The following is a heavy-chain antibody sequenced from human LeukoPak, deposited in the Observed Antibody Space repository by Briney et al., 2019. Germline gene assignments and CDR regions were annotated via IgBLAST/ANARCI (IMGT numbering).Heavy chain of an antibody. J-gene: IGHJ4*02. D-gene: IGHD6-19*01. CDR2: INPNSGDT. Sequence: ASVKVSCKASGYSFTGYYMHWVRQAPGQGLEWLAWINPNSGDTNYALKFQGRVTMTRDTSISTAYMELSSLRSDDTAVYYCARNGIEVAGYDYWGQGTLVTVSS. V-gene: IGHV1-2*02. CDR3: ARNGIEVAGYDY. CDR1: GYSFTGYY.